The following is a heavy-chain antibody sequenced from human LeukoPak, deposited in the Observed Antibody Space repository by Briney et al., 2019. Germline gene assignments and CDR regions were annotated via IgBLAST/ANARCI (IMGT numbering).Heavy chain of an antibody. CDR1: GFTFDDYA. CDR2: ISWNSGSI. J-gene: IGHJ4*02. D-gene: IGHD3-22*01. V-gene: IGHV3-9*01. Sequence: GGSLRLSCAASGFTFDDYAMHWVRQAPGKGLEWVSGISWNSGSIGYADSVKGRFTISRDNAKNSLYLQMNSLRAEDTALYYCAKDTGGIYDGSGYYSYFDYWGQGTLVTVSS. CDR3: AKDTGGIYDGSGYYSYFDY.